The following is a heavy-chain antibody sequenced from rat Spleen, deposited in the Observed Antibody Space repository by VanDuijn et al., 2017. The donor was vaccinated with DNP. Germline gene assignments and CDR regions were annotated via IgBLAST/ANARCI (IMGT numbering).Heavy chain of an antibody. V-gene: IGHV6-6*01. CDR2: IKAKSNDYAT. CDR1: GFTFSTAW. Sequence: EVQLVESGGDLVQPGNSLTLSCATSGFTFSTAWMFWYRQFPEKRLEWVARIKAKSNDYATDYTESVKGRFTISRDDSKSSIYLQMNNLKEEDTALYYCAWDYEWGQGVMVTVSS. D-gene: IGHD1-11*01. CDR3: AWDYE. J-gene: IGHJ2*01.